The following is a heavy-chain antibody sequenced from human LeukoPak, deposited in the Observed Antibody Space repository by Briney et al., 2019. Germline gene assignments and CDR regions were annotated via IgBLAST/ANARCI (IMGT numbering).Heavy chain of an antibody. CDR1: GGSISSYY. Sequence: PSETLSLTCTVSGGSISSYYWSWIRQPPGKGLEWIGYIYYSGSTNYNPSLKSRVTISVDTSKNQFSLKLSSVTAADTAVYYCASWLARDAFDIWGQGTMVTVSS. CDR2: IYYSGST. V-gene: IGHV4-59*12. CDR3: ASWLARDAFDI. D-gene: IGHD6-19*01. J-gene: IGHJ3*02.